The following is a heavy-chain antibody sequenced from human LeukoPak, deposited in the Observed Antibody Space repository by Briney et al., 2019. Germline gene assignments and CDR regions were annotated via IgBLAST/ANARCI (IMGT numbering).Heavy chain of an antibody. CDR2: ISSSSSYI. D-gene: IGHD1-1*01. Sequence: GGSLRLSCAASGFTFSSYSMNWVRQAPGKGLEWVSSISSSSSYIYYADSVKGRFTISRDNAKNSLYLQMNSLRAEDTAMYYCARDLQLERAFDIWGQGTMVTVSS. V-gene: IGHV3-21*01. J-gene: IGHJ3*02. CDR1: GFTFSSYS. CDR3: ARDLQLERAFDI.